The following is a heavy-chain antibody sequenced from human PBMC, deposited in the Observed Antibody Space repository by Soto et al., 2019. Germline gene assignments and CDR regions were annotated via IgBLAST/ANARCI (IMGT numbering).Heavy chain of an antibody. V-gene: IGHV3-23*01. D-gene: IGHD3-3*01. CDR1: GFTFSSYA. J-gene: IGHJ6*02. CDR2: TSGSGGST. Sequence: GGSLRLSCAASGFTFSSYAMSWVRQAPGKGLEWVSATSGSGGSTYYADSVKGRFTISRDNSKNTLYLQMNSLRAEDTAVYYCAKDRAIFGVATYGMDVWGQGTTVTVSS. CDR3: AKDRAIFGVATYGMDV.